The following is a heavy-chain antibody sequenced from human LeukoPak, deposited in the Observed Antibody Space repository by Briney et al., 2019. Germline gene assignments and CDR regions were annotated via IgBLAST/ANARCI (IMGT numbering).Heavy chain of an antibody. CDR2: ISWNSGSI. Sequence: GRSLRLSCAASGFTFDDYAMHWVRQAPGKGLEWLSGISWNSGSIGYADSVKGRFTISRDNAKNSLSLQMNSLRAEDTALYYCAKDNGGSGSYRRGMDVWGQGTTVTVSS. V-gene: IGHV3-9*01. CDR3: AKDNGGSGSYRRGMDV. D-gene: IGHD3-10*01. CDR1: GFTFDDYA. J-gene: IGHJ6*02.